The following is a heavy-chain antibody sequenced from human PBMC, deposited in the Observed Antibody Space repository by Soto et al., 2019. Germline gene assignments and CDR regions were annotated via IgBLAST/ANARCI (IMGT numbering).Heavy chain of an antibody. D-gene: IGHD6-13*01. CDR2: ISGSGGST. CDR3: AKVEASDSSSWYFIDY. V-gene: IGHV3-23*01. CDR1: GFTFSSYA. J-gene: IGHJ4*02. Sequence: GGSLRLSCAASGFTFSSYAMSWVRQAPGKGLEWVSAISGSGGSTYYADSVKGRFTISRDNSKNTLYLQMNSLRAEDTAVYYCAKVEASDSSSWYFIDYWGQGTLVTVSS.